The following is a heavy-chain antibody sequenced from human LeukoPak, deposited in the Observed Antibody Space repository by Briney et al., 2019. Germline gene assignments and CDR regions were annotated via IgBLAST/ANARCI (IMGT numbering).Heavy chain of an antibody. J-gene: IGHJ6*02. D-gene: IGHD3-10*01. Sequence: PGGSLRLSCAASGFIISRYWMSWVRQAPAKGLEWVANIKQDGSEKYYVDSVMGRFTISRDDAKNSLYLQMHSLRAEDTAVYHCARGGRTMVRGATAYYGMDVWGQGTTVTVSS. CDR2: IKQDGSEK. CDR3: ARGGRTMVRGATAYYGMDV. V-gene: IGHV3-7*01. CDR1: GFIISRYW.